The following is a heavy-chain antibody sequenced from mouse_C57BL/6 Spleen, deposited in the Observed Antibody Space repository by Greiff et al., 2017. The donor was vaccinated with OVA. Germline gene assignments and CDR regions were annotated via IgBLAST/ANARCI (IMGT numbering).Heavy chain of an antibody. CDR2: INYDGSST. V-gene: IGHV5-16*01. CDR3: ARYDYDEAMDY. Sequence: EVKLVESEGGLVQPGSSMKLSCTASGFTFSDYYMAWVRQVPEKGLEWVANINYDGSSTYYLDSLKSRFIISRDNAKNILYLQMSSLKSEDTATYYCARYDYDEAMDYWGQGTSVTVSS. CDR1: GFTFSDYY. D-gene: IGHD2-4*01. J-gene: IGHJ4*01.